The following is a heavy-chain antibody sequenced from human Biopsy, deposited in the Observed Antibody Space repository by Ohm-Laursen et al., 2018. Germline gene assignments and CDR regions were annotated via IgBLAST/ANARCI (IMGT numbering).Heavy chain of an antibody. CDR1: GYTSNDYY. V-gene: IGHV1-2*02. CDR2: VNPNSGAT. CDR3: ARDRMTDVFGGPTRTDVFDS. D-gene: IGHD3-10*01. J-gene: IGHJ4*02. Sequence: ASVKVSCKASGYTSNDYYIHWVRQSPGQGLEWMGWVNPNSGATNSAEKFRGRVTLTRDTSISAVYIELRRLKSDDAAVYFCARDRMTDVFGGPTRTDVFDSWGQGTPVTVSS.